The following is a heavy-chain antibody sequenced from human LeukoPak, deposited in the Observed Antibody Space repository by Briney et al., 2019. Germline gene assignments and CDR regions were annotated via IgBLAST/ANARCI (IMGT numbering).Heavy chain of an antibody. CDR3: ARLTVPGNYYYYYYGMDV. CDR1: GFTFSSYA. J-gene: IGHJ6*02. V-gene: IGHV3-23*01. D-gene: IGHD4-11*01. CDR2: VRGMGGST. Sequence: GGSLRLSCAASGFTFSSYAMSWVRLAPGRGRGWVSSVRGMGGSTYYADSVKGRFTISRDNSKNTLYLQMNSLRAEDTAVYYCARLTVPGNYYYYYYGMDVWGQGTTVTVSS.